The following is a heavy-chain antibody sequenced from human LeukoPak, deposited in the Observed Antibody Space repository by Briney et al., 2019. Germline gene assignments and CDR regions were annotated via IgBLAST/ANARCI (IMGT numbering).Heavy chain of an antibody. V-gene: IGHV4-59*08. D-gene: IGHD3-16*01. CDR2: IYYSGST. J-gene: IGHJ4*02. CDR1: GGSISSYY. Sequence: PSETLSLTCTVSGGSISSYYWSWIRQPPGKGLEWIGYIYYSGSTNYNPSLKSRVTISVDTSKNQFSLKLSSVTAADTAVYYCARRGHLTLFDYWGQGTLVTVSS. CDR3: ARRGHLTLFDY.